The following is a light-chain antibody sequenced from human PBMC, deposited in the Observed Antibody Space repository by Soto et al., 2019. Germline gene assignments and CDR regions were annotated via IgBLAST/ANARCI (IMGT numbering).Light chain of an antibody. CDR1: QGISSY. J-gene: IGKJ3*01. CDR2: AAS. CDR3: QNYNWPPFT. V-gene: IGKV1-27*01. Sequence: DIQMTQSPSSLSASVGDRVTISCRASQGISSYLAWYQQKPGKAPRLLIYAASSLQSGVSFRFTGSGSGTDFTLASSSLQPEDVATYYCQNYNWPPFTCGPGTKVDIK.